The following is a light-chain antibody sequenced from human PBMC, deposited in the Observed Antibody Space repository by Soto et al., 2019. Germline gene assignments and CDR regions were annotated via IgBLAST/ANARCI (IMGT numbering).Light chain of an antibody. CDR1: QSVSSY. Sequence: EFVLTQSPGTLSLSQGERATLSCRASQSVSSYLAWYQQKPGQAPRLLIYETSNRATGIPARFSGSGSGTDFTLTISSLEPEDFAVYYCQQRSNWPLTFGGGTKVDIK. CDR2: ETS. J-gene: IGKJ4*01. CDR3: QQRSNWPLT. V-gene: IGKV3-11*01.